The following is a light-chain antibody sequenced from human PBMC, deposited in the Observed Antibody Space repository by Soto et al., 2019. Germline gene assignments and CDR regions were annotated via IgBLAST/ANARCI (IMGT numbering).Light chain of an antibody. J-gene: IGKJ4*01. CDR1: QSVSSRY. CDR2: GAS. V-gene: IGKV3-20*01. Sequence: CLGTLSWSPVNTAPLSCRASQSVSSRYLAWYQQKPGQAPRLLIYGASSRATGIPDRFSGSGSGTDFTLTISRLEPEDFAVYYCQQCCKSPLPFGGGAKVDIK. CDR3: QQCCKSPLP.